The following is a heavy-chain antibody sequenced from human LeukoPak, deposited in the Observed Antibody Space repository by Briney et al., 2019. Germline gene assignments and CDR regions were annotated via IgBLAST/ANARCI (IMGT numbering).Heavy chain of an antibody. CDR2: IDKEGNER. CDR3: ALYCSSANCHDAFDI. Sequence: GGSLRLSCAASGFTFSSYAMSWVRQAPGKGLEWAANIDKEGNERSYVASVKGRFTISRDNAKNSLYLQMNSLGAEDTATYYCALYCSSANCHDAFDIWGRGTMVTVSS. D-gene: IGHD2-15*01. V-gene: IGHV3-7*03. CDR1: GFTFSSYA. J-gene: IGHJ3*02.